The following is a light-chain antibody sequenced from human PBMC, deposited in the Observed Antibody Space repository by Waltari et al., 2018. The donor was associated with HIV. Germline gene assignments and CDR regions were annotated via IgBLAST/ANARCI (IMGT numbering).Light chain of an antibody. CDR2: GAS. V-gene: IGKV3-20*01. CDR1: QTIVRDY. J-gene: IGKJ1*01. Sequence: EIVLTQSPGTLSLSPGERVTLSCTASQTIVRDYLAWYKQKPGQAPRHLIYGASSRATGIPDRFSGSGSGTDFTLIISRLEPEDFAVYYCHQYGNSPWTFGQGTKVEIK. CDR3: HQYGNSPWT.